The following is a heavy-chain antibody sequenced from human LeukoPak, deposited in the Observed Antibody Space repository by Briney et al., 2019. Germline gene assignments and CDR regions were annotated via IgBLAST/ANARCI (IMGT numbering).Heavy chain of an antibody. CDR1: GYSISSSSYY. D-gene: IGHD1-26*01. CDR3: ARNTIVGATRWFGP. J-gene: IGHJ5*02. Sequence: TSETLSLTCTVSGYSISSSSYYWGWIRQPPGKGLEWIGSVYYNGVTYYKSSLKSRVTISADTSKNQFSLKVRSVAAADTAVYYCARNTIVGATRWFGPWGQGTLVTVSS. CDR2: VYYNGVT. V-gene: IGHV4-39*01.